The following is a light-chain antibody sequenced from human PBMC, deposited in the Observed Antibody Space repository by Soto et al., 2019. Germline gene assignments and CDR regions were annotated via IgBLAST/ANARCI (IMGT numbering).Light chain of an antibody. CDR2: DAS. Sequence: EVVLTQSPATLSLSPGESATLSCGASQTVSSNYLAWYQQKPGLAPRLLIYDASTRATGIPDRFRGSGSGTDFTLTISRLEPEDSAVDYCQHYGDSPRGTFGGGTKVEIK. J-gene: IGKJ4*01. V-gene: IGKV3D-20*01. CDR3: QHYGDSPRGT. CDR1: QTVSSNY.